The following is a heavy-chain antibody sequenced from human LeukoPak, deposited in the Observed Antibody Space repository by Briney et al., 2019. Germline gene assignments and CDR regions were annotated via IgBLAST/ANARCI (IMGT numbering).Heavy chain of an antibody. V-gene: IGHV3-7*04. Sequence: GGSLRLSCAASGFTFSSYWMSWVRQAPGEGLEWVANIKQDGTEKYYMDSVKGRFSISRDNAKNSLYLQMNALRAEDTAVYYCARVVRPDYWGQGTLVTVST. J-gene: IGHJ4*02. CDR2: IKQDGTEK. CDR1: GFTFSSYW. D-gene: IGHD6-6*01. CDR3: ARVVRPDY.